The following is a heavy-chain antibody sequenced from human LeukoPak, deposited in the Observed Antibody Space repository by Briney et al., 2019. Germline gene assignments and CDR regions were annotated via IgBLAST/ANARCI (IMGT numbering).Heavy chain of an antibody. J-gene: IGHJ3*02. CDR2: ISSSGSTI. V-gene: IGHV3-11*01. D-gene: IGHD3-10*01. CDR1: GFTFSDYY. Sequence: GGSLRLSCAASGFTFSDYYMSWIRQAPGKGLEWVSYISSSGSTIYYADSVKGRFTISRDNAKNSLYLQMNSLRAEDTAGYYCASNYWYYYGSGSDDAFDIWGQGTMVTVSS. CDR3: ASNYWYYYGSGSDDAFDI.